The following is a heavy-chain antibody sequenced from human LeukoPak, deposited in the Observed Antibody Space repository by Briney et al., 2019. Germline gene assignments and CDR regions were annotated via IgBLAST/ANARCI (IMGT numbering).Heavy chain of an antibody. CDR2: NCGSGGST. Sequence: GGPLTLLCGPSGLPHSRYAMLGLRQAPGKGLEGVSANCGSGGSTYYADSVKGRFPISRENPKNTLYPQMQSLRGEDTAVYYCAKGISESYSSGSLVFDYWGQGAQVTVS. D-gene: IGHD6-19*01. V-gene: IGHV3-23*01. CDR1: GLPHSRYA. CDR3: AKGISESYSSGSLVFDY. J-gene: IGHJ4*02.